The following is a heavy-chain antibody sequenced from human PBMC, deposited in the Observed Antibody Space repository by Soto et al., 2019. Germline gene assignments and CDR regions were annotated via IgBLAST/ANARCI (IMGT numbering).Heavy chain of an antibody. CDR1: GGTFSSYT. D-gene: IGHD5-12*01. V-gene: IGHV1-69*08. J-gene: IGHJ6*03. CDR2: IIPILGIA. CDR3: ARDSGGYDPYYYYYYMDV. Sequence: QVQLVQSGADVKKPGSSLNVSCKAFGGTFSSYTISWVRQAPGQGLEWMGRIIPILGIANYAQKFQGRVTITADKSTSTAYMELSSLRSEDTAVYYCARDSGGYDPYYYYYYMDVWGKGTTVTVSS.